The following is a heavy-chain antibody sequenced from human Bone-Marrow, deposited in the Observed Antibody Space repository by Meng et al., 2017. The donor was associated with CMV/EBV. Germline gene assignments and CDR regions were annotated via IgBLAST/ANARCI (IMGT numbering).Heavy chain of an antibody. CDR1: GFTFSMYS. CDR2: ISGSGGST. V-gene: IGHV3-23*01. CDR3: AKGSDIVVVPAAFLDY. D-gene: IGHD2-2*01. Sequence: GESLKISCAASGFTFSMYSMNWVRQAPGEGLEWVSAISGSGGSTYYADSVKGRFTISRDNSKNTLYLQMNSLRAEDTAVYYCAKGSDIVVVPAAFLDYWGRGTLVTVSS. J-gene: IGHJ4*02.